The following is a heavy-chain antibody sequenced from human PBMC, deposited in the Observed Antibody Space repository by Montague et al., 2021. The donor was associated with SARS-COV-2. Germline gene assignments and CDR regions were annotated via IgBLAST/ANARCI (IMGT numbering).Heavy chain of an antibody. Sequence: SETLSLTCTVSGGSISSSSYYWGWIRQPPGKGLEWIGSIYYSGSTYYNPSLKSRVTISVDTSKNQFPLKLSSVTAADTAVYYCARLVETYYYYYGMDVWGQGTPVTVPS. CDR2: IYYSGST. CDR1: GGSISSSSYY. V-gene: IGHV4-39*01. J-gene: IGHJ6*02. CDR3: ARLVETYYYYYGMDV. D-gene: IGHD4-23*01.